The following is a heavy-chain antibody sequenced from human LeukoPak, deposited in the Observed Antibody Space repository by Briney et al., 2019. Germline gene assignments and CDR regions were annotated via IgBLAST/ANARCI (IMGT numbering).Heavy chain of an antibody. D-gene: IGHD3-16*01. Sequence: GGSLRLSCAASGLSFSTFAMSWVRQGPARGLEGVSSLRGNGETFYAESVKGRFTLSSDSSRNTVYLHLNNLKVEDTAMYYCARASWVSSTDAVRWGQGTLVTVSS. CDR2: LRGNGET. CDR3: ARASWVSSTDAVR. J-gene: IGHJ4*02. V-gene: IGHV3-23*01. CDR1: GLSFSTFA.